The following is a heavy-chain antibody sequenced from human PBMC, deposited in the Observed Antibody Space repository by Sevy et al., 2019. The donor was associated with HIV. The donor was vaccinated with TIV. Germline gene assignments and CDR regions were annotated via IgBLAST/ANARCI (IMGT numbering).Heavy chain of an antibody. CDR2: IYYSGST. J-gene: IGHJ5*02. CDR1: GGSISSGDYY. CDR3: ARYLPGDYSNWFDP. D-gene: IGHD3-10*01. Sequence: SETLSLTCSVSGGSISSGDYYWSWIRQPPGKGLEWIGYIYYSGSTFYNPSLKSRLTISKHTSKNQFSLKLSSVTAADTAVYYRARYLPGDYSNWFDPWGQGTLVTVSS. V-gene: IGHV4-30-4*01.